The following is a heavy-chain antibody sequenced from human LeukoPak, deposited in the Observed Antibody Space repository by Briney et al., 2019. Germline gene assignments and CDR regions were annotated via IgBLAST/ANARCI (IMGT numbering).Heavy chain of an antibody. D-gene: IGHD3-22*01. CDR2: IYYSGST. V-gene: IGHV4-31*03. J-gene: IGHJ3*02. Sequence: PSETLSLTCTVPGGSISSGGYYWSWIRQHPGKGLEWIGYIYYSGSTYYNPSLKSRVTISVDTSKNQFSLKLSSVTAADTAVYYCARDYLSYYDSSGYAFDIWGQGTMVTVSS. CDR1: GGSISSGGYY. CDR3: ARDYLSYYDSSGYAFDI.